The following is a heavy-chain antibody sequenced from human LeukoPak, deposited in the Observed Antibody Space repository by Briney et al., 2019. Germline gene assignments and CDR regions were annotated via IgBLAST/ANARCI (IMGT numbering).Heavy chain of an antibody. CDR1: GFSFSSYE. D-gene: IGHD6-19*01. CDR2: ISSSGTTL. V-gene: IGHV3-48*03. J-gene: IGHJ4*02. Sequence: PGGSLRLSCAASGFSFSSYEMNWVRQAPGKGLEWVSYISSSGTTLYYADSVKGRFTISRDNVKNSLYLQMNSLSAEDTGVYYCARVKGSGWYEVDYWGQGTLVTVSS. CDR3: ARVKGSGWYEVDY.